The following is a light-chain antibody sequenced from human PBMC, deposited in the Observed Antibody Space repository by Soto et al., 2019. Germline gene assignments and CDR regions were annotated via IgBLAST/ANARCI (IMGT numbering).Light chain of an antibody. CDR1: QNVLHSSNKKNY. J-gene: IGKJ3*01. Sequence: DFVMTQSPDSLAVSLGERATINCKSSQNVLHSSNKKNYLAWYQQKPGQPPQLVIYWASTRKSGVPDRFSGSGSGTDFNLTISSVQAEDVAVYYCQQYFSTPLTFGPGTRVDI. V-gene: IGKV4-1*01. CDR2: WAS. CDR3: QQYFSTPLT.